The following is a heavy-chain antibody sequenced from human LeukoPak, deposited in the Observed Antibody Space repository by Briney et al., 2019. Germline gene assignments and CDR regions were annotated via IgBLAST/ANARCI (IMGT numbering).Heavy chain of an antibody. CDR1: RGSISSTSYY. D-gene: IGHD2-8*01. J-gene: IGHJ5*02. CDR2: MYYSGST. Sequence: SKTLSLTCTVSRGSISSTSYYWGWIRQPPGKGLEWIGSMYYSGSTYYNPSLKSRVTISVDTSKNQFSLKLTSVTAADTAVYYCGGHPSTRVYAPHKWFDPWGQGSLVTVSS. V-gene: IGHV4-39*01. CDR3: GGHPSTRVYAPHKWFDP.